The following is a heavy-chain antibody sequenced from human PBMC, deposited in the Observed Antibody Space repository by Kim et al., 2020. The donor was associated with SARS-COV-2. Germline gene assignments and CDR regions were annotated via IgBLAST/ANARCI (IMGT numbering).Heavy chain of an antibody. CDR2: INSGGTRI. V-gene: IGHV3-48*03. D-gene: IGHD5-12*01. CDR1: GFTFSSYA. Sequence: GGSLRLSCAASGFTFSSYAMMWVRQAPGKALESVSYINSGGTRIFYADSVRGRFTISRDNAKDSLFLQMNSLRAEDTADYYCVRDGGRGYDREHWGQGT. J-gene: IGHJ4*02. CDR3: VRDGGRGYDREH.